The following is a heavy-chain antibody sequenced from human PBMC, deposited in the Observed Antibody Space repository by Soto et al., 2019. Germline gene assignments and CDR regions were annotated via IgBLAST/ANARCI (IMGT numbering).Heavy chain of an antibody. CDR2: IYSSGST. D-gene: IGHD3-22*01. J-gene: IGHJ3*01. CDR3: ATRPLLPGAP. CDR1: EFTFSSND. V-gene: IGHV3-53*01. Sequence: EVQLVESGGGLIQPGGSLRLSCAASEFTFSSNDMNWVRQAPGKGLEWVSLIYSSGSTSYADSVKGRFTISRDNSKNTLYLQMSSLRAEDTAVYYCATRPLLPGAPWGQGTIVTVSS.